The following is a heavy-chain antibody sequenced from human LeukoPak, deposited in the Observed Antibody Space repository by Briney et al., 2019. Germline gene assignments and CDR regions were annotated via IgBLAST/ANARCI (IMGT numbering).Heavy chain of an antibody. Sequence: PSETLSLTCTVSGGSISSHYWSWIRQPPGKGLEWIGYIYYSGSTNYNPSLKSQVTISVDTSKNQFSLKLSSVTAADTAVYYCARATYYYDSSGYYPPYYYYYMDVWGKGTTVTVSS. CDR2: IYYSGST. J-gene: IGHJ6*03. CDR1: GGSISSHY. D-gene: IGHD3-22*01. CDR3: ARATYYYDSSGYYPPYYYYYMDV. V-gene: IGHV4-59*11.